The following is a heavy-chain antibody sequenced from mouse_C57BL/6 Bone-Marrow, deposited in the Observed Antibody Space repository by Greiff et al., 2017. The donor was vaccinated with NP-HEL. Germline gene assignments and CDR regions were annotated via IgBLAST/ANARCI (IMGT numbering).Heavy chain of an antibody. CDR3: ARETANWDSYAMDY. D-gene: IGHD4-1*01. Sequence: QVQLKESGAELARPGASVKLSCKASGYTFTSYGISWVKQRTGQGLEWIGEIYPRSGNTYYNEKFKGKATLTADKSSSTAYMELRSLTSEDSAVYFWARETANWDSYAMDYWGQGTSVTVSS. J-gene: IGHJ4*01. CDR1: GYTFTSYG. CDR2: IYPRSGNT. V-gene: IGHV1-81*01.